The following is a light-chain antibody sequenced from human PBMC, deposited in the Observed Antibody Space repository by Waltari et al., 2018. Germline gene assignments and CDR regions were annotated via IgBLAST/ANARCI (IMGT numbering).Light chain of an antibody. CDR1: ELPRKY. J-gene: IGLJ1*01. CDR2: EDT. Sequence: YELAQPPSVSVSPGQTARIPCSGHELPRKYAYWFQQKSGQAPRLVMYEDTKRPSGIPERFSGSSSGTVATLTISGAQVDDEADYYCYSSDSTGLRVFGGGTTVVVL. V-gene: IGLV3-10*01. CDR3: YSSDSTGLRV.